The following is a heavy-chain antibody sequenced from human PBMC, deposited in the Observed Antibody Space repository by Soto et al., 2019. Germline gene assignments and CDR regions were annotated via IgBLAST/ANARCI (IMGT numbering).Heavy chain of an antibody. Sequence: QVQLQESGPGLVKPSQTLSLTCTVSGGSISSGGYYWSWIRQHPGKGLEWIGYIYYSGSTYYNPSLKRRVTISVDTSKNQFSLKLSSVTAADTAVYYCARGNAAAGIPFDYWGQGTLVTVSS. CDR3: ARGNAAAGIPFDY. V-gene: IGHV4-31*03. D-gene: IGHD6-13*01. CDR2: IYYSGST. CDR1: GGSISSGGYY. J-gene: IGHJ4*02.